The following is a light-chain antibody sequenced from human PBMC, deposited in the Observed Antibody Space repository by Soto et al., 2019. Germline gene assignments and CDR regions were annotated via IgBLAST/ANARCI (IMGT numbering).Light chain of an antibody. J-gene: IGLJ3*02. Sequence: QSVLTQPPSVSGAPGQRVTISCTGSSSNIGAGYDVHWYQQLPGTAPKLLIYGNSNRPSGVPDRFSGSKSGTSASLAITGLQAEEEADFYCQPYDSFLRALFGGGTKVTVL. V-gene: IGLV1-40*01. CDR3: QPYDSFLRAL. CDR1: SSNIGAGYD. CDR2: GNS.